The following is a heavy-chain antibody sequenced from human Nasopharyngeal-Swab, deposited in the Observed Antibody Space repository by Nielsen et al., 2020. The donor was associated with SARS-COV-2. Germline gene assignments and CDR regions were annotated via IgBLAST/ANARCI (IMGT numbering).Heavy chain of an antibody. CDR1: GFTFSSSG. Sequence: GESLKISCAASGFTFSSSGMDWVRQAPGKGLEWVAVISYDGSNEYYGDSVKGRFTISRDNSKNTLYLQMNSLRVDDTAVYYCAKDVHGDYGGIDYWVQGILVTVSS. CDR3: AKDVHGDYGGIDY. D-gene: IGHD4-17*01. CDR2: ISYDGSNE. V-gene: IGHV3-30*18. J-gene: IGHJ4*02.